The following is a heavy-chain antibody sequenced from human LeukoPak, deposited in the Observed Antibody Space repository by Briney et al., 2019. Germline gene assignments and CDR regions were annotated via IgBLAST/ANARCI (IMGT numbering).Heavy chain of an antibody. CDR2: ISAYNGNT. D-gene: IGHD6-13*01. Sequence: GASVKVSCKASGYTFTSYGISWVRQAPGQGLEWMGWISAYNGNTNYAQKLQGRVTMTTDTSTSTAYMELRSLRSDDTAVYYCARDTGMAAAAPRLFDPWGQGTLVTVSS. V-gene: IGHV1-18*04. CDR1: GYTFTSYG. J-gene: IGHJ5*02. CDR3: ARDTGMAAAAPRLFDP.